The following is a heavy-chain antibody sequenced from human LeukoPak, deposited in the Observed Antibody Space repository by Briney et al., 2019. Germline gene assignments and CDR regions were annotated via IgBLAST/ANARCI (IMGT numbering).Heavy chain of an antibody. CDR2: VHSDGSPT. CDR1: GFTFSSYW. J-gene: IGHJ4*02. D-gene: IGHD6-13*01. Sequence: PGGSLRLSCAASGFTFSSYWMHWVRQAPGKGLVWVSRVHSDGSPTSYADSVKGRFTISRDNAKNTLYLQMSSLRAEDTAVYYCARATIAAAGRALDYWGQGTLVTVSS. CDR3: ARATIAAAGRALDY. V-gene: IGHV3-74*01.